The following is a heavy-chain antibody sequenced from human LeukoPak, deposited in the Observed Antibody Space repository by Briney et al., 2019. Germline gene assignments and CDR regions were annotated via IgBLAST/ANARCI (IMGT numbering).Heavy chain of an antibody. CDR3: AREYHDILTGYFYFDY. D-gene: IGHD3-9*01. CDR1: GGPISSYY. V-gene: IGHV4-59*01. Sequence: PSETLSLTCTVSGGPISSYYWSWIRQPPGKGLEWIGYIYYSGSTNYNPSLKSRVTISVDTSKNQFSLKLSSVTAADTAVYYCAREYHDILTGYFYFDYWGQGTLVTVSS. J-gene: IGHJ4*02. CDR2: IYYSGST.